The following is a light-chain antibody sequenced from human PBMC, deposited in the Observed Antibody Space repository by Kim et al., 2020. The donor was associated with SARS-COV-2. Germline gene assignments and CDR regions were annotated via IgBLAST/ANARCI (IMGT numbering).Light chain of an antibody. J-gene: IGKJ4*01. V-gene: IGKV3-20*01. Sequence: PGERATVSCRASQSVSSNYLAWYQQKPGQAPRLLIYGASSRATGIADRFSGSGSETDFSLTISRLDPEDFAVYYCQQYGTSPLTFGGGTKV. CDR1: QSVSSNY. CDR2: GAS. CDR3: QQYGTSPLT.